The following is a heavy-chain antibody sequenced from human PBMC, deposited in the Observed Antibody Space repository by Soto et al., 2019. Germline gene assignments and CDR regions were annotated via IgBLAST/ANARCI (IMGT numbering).Heavy chain of an antibody. J-gene: IGHJ4*02. V-gene: IGHV3-48*02. CDR1: GFTFSSYS. Sequence: EVQLVESGGGLVQPGGSLRLSCAASGFTFSSYSMNWVRQAPGKGLEWVSYISSSSSTIYYADSVKGRFTISRDNAKNSLYLQMNRLRDEDTAVYYCASSRVGATTYDPPKCYWGQGTLVTGSS. D-gene: IGHD1-26*01. CDR3: ASSRVGATTYDPPKCY. CDR2: ISSSSSTI.